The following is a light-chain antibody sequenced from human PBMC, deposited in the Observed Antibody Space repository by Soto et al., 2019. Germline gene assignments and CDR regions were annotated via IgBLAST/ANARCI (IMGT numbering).Light chain of an antibody. V-gene: IGKV3-20*01. J-gene: IGKJ1*01. CDR3: QQYGSSPWT. CDR1: QSVSSSY. CDR2: GAS. Sequence: EIVLTQSPGTLSLSPGERATLSCRASQSVSSSYLAWYQQKPGQAPRLIIYGASSRATGIPDRFSGSGSGTDFTLTISRLEPEEFAVYYCQQYGSSPWTFGQGTKVDIK.